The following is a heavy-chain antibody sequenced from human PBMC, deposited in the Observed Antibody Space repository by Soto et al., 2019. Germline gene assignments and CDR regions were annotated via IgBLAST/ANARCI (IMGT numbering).Heavy chain of an antibody. J-gene: IGHJ6*02. D-gene: IGHD2-2*01. V-gene: IGHV1-18*01. CDR2: ISAYNGNT. Sequence: ASVKVSCKASGYTFTSYGISWVRRAPGQGLEWMGWISAYNGNTNYAQKLQGRVTMTTDTSTSTAYMELRSLRSDDTAVYYCARPFYCSSTSCYWMDVWGQGTTVTVSS. CDR3: ARPFYCSSTSCYWMDV. CDR1: GYTFTSYG.